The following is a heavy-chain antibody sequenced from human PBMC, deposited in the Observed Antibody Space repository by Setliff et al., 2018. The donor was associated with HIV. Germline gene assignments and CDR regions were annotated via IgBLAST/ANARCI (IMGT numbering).Heavy chain of an antibody. CDR2: INTSGCSA. V-gene: IGHV1-46*01. Sequence: ASVKVSCKASGYTFTSYPMHWVRQAPGQGLEWMGVINTSGCSAGYAEKFRGRVTMTRDTSTSTVYMDLRNLRSEDTAVYYCARNQGDSSGWYAGDYWGHGTLVTVSS. CDR3: ARNQGDSSGWYAGDY. CDR1: GYTFTSYP. J-gene: IGHJ4*01. D-gene: IGHD6-19*01.